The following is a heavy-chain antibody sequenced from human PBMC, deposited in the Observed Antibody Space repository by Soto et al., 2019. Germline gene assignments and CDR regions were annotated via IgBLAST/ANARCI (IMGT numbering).Heavy chain of an antibody. CDR2: IYYSGST. J-gene: IGHJ5*02. D-gene: IGHD6-6*01. V-gene: IGHV4-39*01. CDR3: ARLWYSSSPNRWFDP. Sequence: QLQLQESGPGLVKPSETLSLTCTVSGGSISSSSYYWGWIRQPPGKVLEWIGSIYYSGSTYYNPSLKSRVTISVDTSKNQFSLKLSSVTAADTAVYYCARLWYSSSPNRWFDPWGQGTLVTVSS. CDR1: GGSISSSSYY.